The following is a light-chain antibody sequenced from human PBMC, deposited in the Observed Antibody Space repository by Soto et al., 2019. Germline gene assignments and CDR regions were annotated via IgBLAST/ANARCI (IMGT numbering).Light chain of an antibody. Sequence: EIVLTQSPGTLALSLGDGATLSCRASQTVNRNYLAWYHQKPGQHPRLLIYGVSNRATGVPDRFSGGGSGTEFTLTIVRLEPDDFGTYYCQQYIDSPRTFGQGTRVEVK. CDR3: QQYIDSPRT. J-gene: IGKJ1*01. V-gene: IGKV3-20*01. CDR2: GVS. CDR1: QTVNRNY.